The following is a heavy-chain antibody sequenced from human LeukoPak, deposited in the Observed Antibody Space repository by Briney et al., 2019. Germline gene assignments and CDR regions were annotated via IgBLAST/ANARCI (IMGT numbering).Heavy chain of an antibody. Sequence: SETLSLTCAVSGYSISSGYYWGWIRQPPGKGLEWIGSIYHSGSTYYNPSLKSRVTISVDTSKNQFSLKLSSVTAADTAVYNCARRYDSSGYPLFDYWGQGTLVTVSS. CDR3: ARRYDSSGYPLFDY. D-gene: IGHD3-22*01. CDR2: IYHSGST. V-gene: IGHV4-38-2*01. J-gene: IGHJ4*02. CDR1: GYSISSGYY.